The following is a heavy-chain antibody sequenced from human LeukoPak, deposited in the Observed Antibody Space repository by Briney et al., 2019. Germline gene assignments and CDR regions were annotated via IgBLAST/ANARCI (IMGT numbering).Heavy chain of an antibody. D-gene: IGHD3-16*02. J-gene: IGHJ4*02. CDR2: IIPIFGTT. V-gene: IGHV1-69*01. Sequence: SVKVSYKASGGTFSSYAISWVRQAPGQGLEWMGGIIPIFGTTNYAQKFQGRVTITADESTSTAYMELSSLRSEDTAVYYCARSPLVGLGELSFGYFDYWGQGTLVTVSS. CDR1: GGTFSSYA. CDR3: ARSPLVGLGELSFGYFDY.